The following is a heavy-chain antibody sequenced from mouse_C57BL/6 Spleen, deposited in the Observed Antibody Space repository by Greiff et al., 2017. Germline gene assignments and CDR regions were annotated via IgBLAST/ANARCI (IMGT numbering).Heavy chain of an antibody. J-gene: IGHJ2*02. V-gene: IGHV1-82*01. Sequence: QVQLQQSGPELVKPGASVKISCKASGYAFSSSWMNWVQQRPGKGLEWIGRIYPGDGATNYNGKFKGKATLTADKSSSTASMQLSSLTSEDSAVYFYASGGGLAYGLDYWGQGTSLTVSS. CDR3: ASGGGLAYGLDY. D-gene: IGHD1-1*01. CDR2: IYPGDGAT. CDR1: GYAFSSSW.